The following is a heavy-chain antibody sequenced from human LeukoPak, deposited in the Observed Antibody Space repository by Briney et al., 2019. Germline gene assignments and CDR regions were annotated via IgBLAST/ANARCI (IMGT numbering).Heavy chain of an antibody. J-gene: IGHJ6*02. CDR1: GYTFTGYY. CDR2: INAYNGNT. CDR3: ARDSKWELLRLDYYYYGMDV. V-gene: IGHV1-18*04. Sequence: ASVKVSCKASGYTFTGYYMHWVRQAPRQGLEWMGWINAYNGNTNYAQKLQGRVTMTTDTSTSTAYMELRSLRSDDTAVYYCARDSKWELLRLDYYYYGMDVWGQGTTVTVSS. D-gene: IGHD1-26*01.